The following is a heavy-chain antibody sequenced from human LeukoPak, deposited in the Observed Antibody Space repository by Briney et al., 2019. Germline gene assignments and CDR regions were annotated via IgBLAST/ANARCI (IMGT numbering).Heavy chain of an antibody. CDR1: GFTFNNAW. Sequence: PGGSLRLXCAASGFTFNNAWMSWGRQAPGKGLEWVGRIKSKTDGGTTDYAAPVKGRFTISRDDSKNTLYLRMNSLKIEDTAVYYCTTDQYSGTMTFDYWGQGALVTVSS. CDR2: IKSKTDGGTT. CDR3: TTDQYSGTMTFDY. V-gene: IGHV3-15*01. J-gene: IGHJ4*02. D-gene: IGHD2-2*01.